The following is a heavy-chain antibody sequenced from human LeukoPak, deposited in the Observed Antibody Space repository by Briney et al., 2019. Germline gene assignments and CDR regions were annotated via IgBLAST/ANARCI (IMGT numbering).Heavy chain of an antibody. Sequence: SETLSLTCAVYGGSFSGYYWSWIRQPPGKGLEWIGEINHSGSTNYNPSLKSRVTISVDTSKNQFSLKLSSGTAADTAVYYCARHRPLTMIVVVINAFDIWGQGTMVTVTS. CDR2: INHSGST. CDR1: GGSFSGYY. CDR3: ARHRPLTMIVVVINAFDI. V-gene: IGHV4-34*01. D-gene: IGHD3-22*01. J-gene: IGHJ3*02.